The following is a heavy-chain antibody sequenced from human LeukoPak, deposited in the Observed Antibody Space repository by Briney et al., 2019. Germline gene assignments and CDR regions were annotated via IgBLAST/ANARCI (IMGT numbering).Heavy chain of an antibody. Sequence: GGSLRLSCAASGFTVSSNYMSWVRQAPGKGLEWVSVIYSGGSTYYADSVKGRFTISRDNSKNTLYLQMNSLRAEDTAVYYCARDPPYYYDSSGYYVTDYWGQGTLVTVSS. CDR3: ARDPPYYYDSSGYYVTDY. CDR1: GFTVSSNY. V-gene: IGHV3-66*01. D-gene: IGHD3-22*01. CDR2: IYSGGST. J-gene: IGHJ4*02.